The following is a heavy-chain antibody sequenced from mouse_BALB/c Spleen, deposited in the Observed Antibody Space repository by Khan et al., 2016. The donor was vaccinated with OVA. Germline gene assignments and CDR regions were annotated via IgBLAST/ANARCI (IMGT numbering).Heavy chain of an antibody. Sequence: SGPGLVKPSQSLSLTYTVTGYSIASGYAWNWIRQFPGNKLEWMGYISYSGGTSYNPSLKSRISITRDTSKNQFFLQLNSVTTEDTATYYCARGNYYGYYFDYWGQGTPLTVSS. D-gene: IGHD1-1*01. CDR1: GYSIASGYA. V-gene: IGHV3-2*02. J-gene: IGHJ2*01. CDR3: ARGNYYGYYFDY. CDR2: ISYSGGT.